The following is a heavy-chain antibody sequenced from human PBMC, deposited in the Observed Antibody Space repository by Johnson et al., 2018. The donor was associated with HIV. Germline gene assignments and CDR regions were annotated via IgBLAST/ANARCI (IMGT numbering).Heavy chain of an antibody. CDR1: GFRFSTYA. V-gene: IGHV3-30-3*01. Sequence: QVQLVESGGGVVQPGRSLRLSCAASGFRFSTYALHWVRQTPGKGLEWVALISDDGNNKYYADSVKGRFTISRDNSKNTLYLQMNSLRAEDTAVYYCARDYRYGGNSALDIWGQGTMGTVSS. CDR2: ISDDGNNK. J-gene: IGHJ3*02. D-gene: IGHD4-23*01. CDR3: ARDYRYGGNSALDI.